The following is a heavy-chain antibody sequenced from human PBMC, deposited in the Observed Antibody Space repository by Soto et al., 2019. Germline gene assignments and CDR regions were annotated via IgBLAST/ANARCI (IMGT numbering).Heavy chain of an antibody. D-gene: IGHD2-2*01. CDR3: AADYQLLYIDY. V-gene: IGHV4-39*01. CDR2: IYYSGNT. CDR1: GGSITSSTYY. Sequence: QLQLQEWGPGLVKPSETLSLTCTVSGGSITSSTYYWDWIRQPPGKGLEWIGSIYYSGNTYYNPSLKSRVTMSVDTSKNQFSLKLSSVTAADTAVYYCAADYQLLYIDYWGQGTLVTVSS. J-gene: IGHJ4*02.